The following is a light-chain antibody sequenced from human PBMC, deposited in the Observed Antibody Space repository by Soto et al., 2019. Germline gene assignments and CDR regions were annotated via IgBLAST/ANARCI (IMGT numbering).Light chain of an antibody. CDR3: SSYAGSDFVV. CDR2: EVT. CDR1: SSDVGSYNV. Sequence: QSALTQSASVSGSPGQSITISCTGTSSDVGSYNVVSWYQNHPGKAPKLIIYEVTERPSGVSNRFSGSKSGNTAYLTISGLQAEDEADYYCSSYAGSDFVVFGGGTKVTVL. V-gene: IGLV2-23*02. J-gene: IGLJ2*01.